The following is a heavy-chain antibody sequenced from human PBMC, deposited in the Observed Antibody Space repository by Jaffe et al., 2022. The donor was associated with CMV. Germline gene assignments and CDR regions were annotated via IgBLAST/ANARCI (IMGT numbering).Heavy chain of an antibody. CDR3: TTDPMIVVVMDAFDI. V-gene: IGHV3-15*01. J-gene: IGHJ3*02. Sequence: EVQLVESGGGLVKPGGSLRLSCAASGFTFSNAWMSWVRQAPGKGLEWVGRIKSKTDGGTTDYAAPVKGRFTISRDDSKNTLYLQMNSLKTEDTAVYYCTTDPMIVVVMDAFDIWGQGTMVTVSS. CDR2: IKSKTDGGTT. CDR1: GFTFSNAW. D-gene: IGHD3-22*01.